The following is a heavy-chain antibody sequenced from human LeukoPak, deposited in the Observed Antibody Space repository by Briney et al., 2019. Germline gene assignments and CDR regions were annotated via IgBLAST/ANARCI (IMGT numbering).Heavy chain of an antibody. V-gene: IGHV3-74*01. CDR1: GFTFSSYW. CDR2: INSDGSST. D-gene: IGHD6-13*01. CDR3: AKDRGSSWTYYFDY. Sequence: GGSLRLSCAASGFTFSSYWMHWVRQAPGKGLVWVSRINSDGSSTSYADSVKGRFTISRDNSKNTLYLQMNSLRAEDTAVYYCAKDRGSSWTYYFDYWGQGTLVTVSS. J-gene: IGHJ4*02.